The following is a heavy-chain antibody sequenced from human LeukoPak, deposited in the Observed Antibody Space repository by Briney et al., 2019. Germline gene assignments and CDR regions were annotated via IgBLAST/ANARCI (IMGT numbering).Heavy chain of an antibody. J-gene: IGHJ4*02. CDR3: ARDSPLSYNWNDDGGY. CDR1: GFTFSSYS. CDR2: ISSSSSYI. Sequence: PGGSLRLSCAASGFTFSSYSMNWVRQAPGKGLEWVSSISSSSSYIYYADSVKGRFTISRDSAKNSLYLQMNSLRAEDTAVYYCARDSPLSYNWNDDGGYWGQGTLVTVSS. V-gene: IGHV3-21*01. D-gene: IGHD1-1*01.